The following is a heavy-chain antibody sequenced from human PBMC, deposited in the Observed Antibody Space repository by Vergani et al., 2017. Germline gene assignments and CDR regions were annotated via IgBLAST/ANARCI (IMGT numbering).Heavy chain of an antibody. D-gene: IGHD6-25*01. Sequence: EVQLVESGGGPVKPGGSLRLSCAASGFTFSSYSMNWVRQAPGKGLEWVSSISSSSYIYYADSVKGRFTISRDNAKNSLYLQMNSLRAEDTAVYYCARVGRWPATGYYYYGMDVWGQGTTVTVSS. V-gene: IGHV3-21*01. J-gene: IGHJ6*02. CDR3: ARVGRWPATGYYYYGMDV. CDR1: GFTFSSYS. CDR2: ISSSSYI.